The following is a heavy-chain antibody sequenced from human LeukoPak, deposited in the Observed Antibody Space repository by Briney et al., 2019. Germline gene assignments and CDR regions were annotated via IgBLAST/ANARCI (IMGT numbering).Heavy chain of an antibody. CDR3: ARAVPGFDS. J-gene: IGHJ4*02. CDR2: SNGGRT. Sequence: GGSLRLSCVASGFTFSSYAMSWVRQAPGKGLEWVSTSNGGRTNYADSVKGRFTISRDNAKNSVYLQMDSLRAEDTAVYYCARAVPGFDSWGQGTLVTVSS. V-gene: IGHV3-23*01. CDR1: GFTFSSYA.